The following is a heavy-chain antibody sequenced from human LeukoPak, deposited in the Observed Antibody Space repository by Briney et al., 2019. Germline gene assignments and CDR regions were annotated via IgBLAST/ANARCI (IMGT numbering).Heavy chain of an antibody. CDR1: GGSISSYY. CDR3: ARCFVWDNVVVTGGTDAFDI. V-gene: IGHV4-59*01. D-gene: IGHD2-21*02. J-gene: IGHJ3*02. CDR2: IYYSGST. Sequence: SETLSLTCTVSGGSISSYYWSWIRQPPGKGLEWIGYIYYSGSTNYNPSLKSRVTISVDTSKNQFSLKLTSVTAADTAVYYCARCFVWDNVVVTGGTDAFDIWGQGTMVTVSS.